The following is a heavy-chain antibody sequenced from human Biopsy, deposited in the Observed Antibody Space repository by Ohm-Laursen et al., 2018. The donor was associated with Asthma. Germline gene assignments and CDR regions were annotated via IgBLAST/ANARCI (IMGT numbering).Heavy chain of an antibody. Sequence: ASVKVSCKASGYTFISYAIHWVRQAPGQRLEWMGWINAGNGNTKYSQKFQGRVTITRDTSASTAYMLVSSLRSEDTAVYYCAKERYYDFWSGYPIWGQGTMVTVSS. CDR3: AKERYYDFWSGYPI. CDR1: GYTFISYA. V-gene: IGHV1-3*01. D-gene: IGHD3-3*01. J-gene: IGHJ3*02. CDR2: INAGNGNT.